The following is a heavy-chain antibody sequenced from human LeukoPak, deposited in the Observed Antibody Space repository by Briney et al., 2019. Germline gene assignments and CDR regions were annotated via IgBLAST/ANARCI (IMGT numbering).Heavy chain of an antibody. V-gene: IGHV4-30-4*01. D-gene: IGHD3-22*01. J-gene: IGHJ6*02. Sequence: SETLSLTCTVSGGSISSSSYYWSWIRQPPGKDLEWIGYIYYSGSSYYNPSLKSRLTISVDTSKNQFSLKLSSVTAADTAVYYCARDYYDSSGYSNGMDVWGQGTTVTVSS. CDR1: GGSISSSSYY. CDR2: IYYSGSS. CDR3: ARDYYDSSGYSNGMDV.